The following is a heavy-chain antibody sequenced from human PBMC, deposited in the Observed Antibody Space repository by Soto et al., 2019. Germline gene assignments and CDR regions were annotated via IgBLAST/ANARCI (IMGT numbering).Heavy chain of an antibody. CDR1: VFTFSSYA. CDR3: ARDQTTVVTTYYYYYGMDV. CDR2: ISYDGSNK. V-gene: IGHV3-30-3*01. J-gene: IGHJ6*01. Sequence: GGSLRLSCASSVFTFSSYAMHCVRHSPGKWLEWVAVISYDGSNKYYADSVKGRFTISRDNSKNKLYLQMNSLRAEDTAVYYCARDQTTVVTTYYYYYGMDVWGQGTTVSVSS. D-gene: IGHD4-17*01.